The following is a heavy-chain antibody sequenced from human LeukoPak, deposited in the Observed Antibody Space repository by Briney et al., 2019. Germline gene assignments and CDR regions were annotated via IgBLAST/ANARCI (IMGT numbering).Heavy chain of an antibody. Sequence: PSETLSLTCTVSGGSISSGGYYWSWIRQHPGKGLEWIGYIYYSGSTYYNPFLKSRVTISVDTSKNQFSLKLSSVTAADTAVYYCARVEIRGSIDYWGQGTLVTVSS. V-gene: IGHV4-31*03. CDR1: GGSISSGGYY. CDR2: IYYSGST. CDR3: ARVEIRGSIDY. D-gene: IGHD5-12*01. J-gene: IGHJ4*02.